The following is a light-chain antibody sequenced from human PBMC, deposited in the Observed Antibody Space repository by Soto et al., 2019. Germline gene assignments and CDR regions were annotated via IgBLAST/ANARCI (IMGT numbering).Light chain of an antibody. CDR3: QQYNSYCQT. J-gene: IGKJ2*01. CDR1: QSINTW. CDR2: HAS. Sequence: IQMTQSPSTLSASVGDRVTITCRASQSINTWLAWYQQKPGKAPTLLIYHASTLESGVPSRFSGSGYGTEFSLTISSLQPDDFATYYCQQYNSYCQTFGQGTKLEIK. V-gene: IGKV1-5*01.